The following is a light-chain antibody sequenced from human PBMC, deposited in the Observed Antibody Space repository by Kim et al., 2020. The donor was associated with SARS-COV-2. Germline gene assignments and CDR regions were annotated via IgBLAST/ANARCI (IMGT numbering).Light chain of an antibody. J-gene: IGKJ1*01. CDR3: QQRRYWPVT. Sequence: PEESATLSCRASQGVGSQLACYQQKPGQAPRLVFYDASNRATDIPDRFSGSGSGTDFTLTISSLEPEDFAVYFCQQRRYWPVTFGQGTKVDIK. CDR2: DAS. CDR1: QGVGSQ. V-gene: IGKV3-11*01.